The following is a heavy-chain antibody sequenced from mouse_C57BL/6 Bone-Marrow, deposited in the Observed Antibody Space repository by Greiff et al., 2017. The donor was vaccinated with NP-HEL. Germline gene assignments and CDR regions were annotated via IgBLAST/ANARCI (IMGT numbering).Heavy chain of an antibody. D-gene: IGHD2-5*01. V-gene: IGHV1-69*01. CDR1: GYTFTSYW. CDR2: IDPSDSYT. J-gene: IGHJ2*01. Sequence: VQLQQPGAELVMPGASVKLSCKASGYTFTSYWMHWVKQRPGPGLEWIGEIDPSDSYTNYNQKFKGKSTLTVDKSSSTAYMQLSSLTSEDSAVYYCAREMAYYSNYWDYWDQGTTLTVSS. CDR3: AREMAYYSNYWDY.